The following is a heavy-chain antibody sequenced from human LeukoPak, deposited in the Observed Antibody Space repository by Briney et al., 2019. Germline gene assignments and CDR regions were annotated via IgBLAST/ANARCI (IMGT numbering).Heavy chain of an antibody. J-gene: IGHJ4*02. Sequence: KTGGSLRLSCAASGFTFSSYAMHWVRRAPGKGLEYVSAISSNGGSTYYANSVKGRFTISRDNSKNTLYLQMGSLRAEGMAVYYCARGGWGAKYYDILTGSSDYDYWGQGTLVTVSS. V-gene: IGHV3-64*01. CDR2: ISSNGGST. CDR3: ARGGWGAKYYDILTGSSDYDY. D-gene: IGHD3-9*01. CDR1: GFTFSSYA.